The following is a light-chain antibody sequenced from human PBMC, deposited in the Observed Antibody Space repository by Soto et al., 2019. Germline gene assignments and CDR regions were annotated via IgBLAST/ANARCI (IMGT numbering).Light chain of an antibody. CDR1: QSVSSY. CDR3: QQRSNWPPRIT. Sequence: EIVLTQSPSTLSFSPWERSTLSFMAIQSVSSYLAWYQQKPGQAPRLLIYDASNRATGIPARFSGSGSGTDFTLTISSLEPEDFAVYYCQQRSNWPPRITFGQGTRLEIK. CDR2: DAS. V-gene: IGKV3-11*01. J-gene: IGKJ5*01.